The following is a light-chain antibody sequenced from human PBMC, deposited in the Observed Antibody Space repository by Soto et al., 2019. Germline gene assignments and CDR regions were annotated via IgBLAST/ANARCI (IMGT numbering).Light chain of an antibody. CDR1: SSDVGGYNY. Sequence: QSALTQPASVSGSPGQSITISCTGTSSDVGGYNYVSWYQQLPGKAPKLMIYDVSYRPSGVSNRFSVSKSGNTASLIISGLQAEDEADYYCSSYASSSPFVFGTGTKVTVL. CDR3: SSYASSSPFV. V-gene: IGLV2-14*01. CDR2: DVS. J-gene: IGLJ1*01.